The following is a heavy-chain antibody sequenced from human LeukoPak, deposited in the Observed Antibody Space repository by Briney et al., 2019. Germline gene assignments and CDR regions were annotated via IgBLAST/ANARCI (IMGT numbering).Heavy chain of an antibody. J-gene: IGHJ4*02. CDR2: IYYSGST. V-gene: IGHV4-39*01. CDR1: GGSISSGSYY. CDR3: ARPNYYDSSGYFN. Sequence: SETLSLTCTVSGGSISSGSYYWGWIRQPPGKGLEWIGSIYYSGSTYYNPSLKSRITISVDTSKNQFSLKLTSVTAADTAVYYCARPNYYDSSGYFNWGQGTLVTVSS. D-gene: IGHD3-22*01.